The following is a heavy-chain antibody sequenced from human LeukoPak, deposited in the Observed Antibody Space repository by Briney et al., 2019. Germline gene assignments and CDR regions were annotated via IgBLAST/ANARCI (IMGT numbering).Heavy chain of an antibody. CDR2: ISAYNGNT. J-gene: IGHJ4*02. CDR3: ATRGRLRLGELSLYHY. Sequence: ASVKVSCKAPGYTFTSYGISWVRQAPGQGLEWMGWISAYNGNTNYAQKLQGRVTMTTDTSTSIAYMELRSLRSDDTAVYYCATRGRLRLGELSLYHYWGQGTLVTVSS. CDR1: GYTFTSYG. V-gene: IGHV1-18*01. D-gene: IGHD3-16*02.